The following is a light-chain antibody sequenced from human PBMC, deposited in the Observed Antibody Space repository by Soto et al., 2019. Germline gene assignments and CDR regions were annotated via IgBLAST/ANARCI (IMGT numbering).Light chain of an antibody. CDR3: CTYLNGTPPNWA. V-gene: IGLV2-14*01. CDR2: EVS. CDR1: STDVGNFNS. Sequence: QSALTQPASVYGSPGQSVTLACTATSTDVGNFNSVSWYQQYPRQAPKLMIFEVSNPPSGVSGRFSGSKSGNTASLTISRLQSEDQADYYCCTYLNGTPPNWAFGGRTKVTVL. J-gene: IGLJ3*02.